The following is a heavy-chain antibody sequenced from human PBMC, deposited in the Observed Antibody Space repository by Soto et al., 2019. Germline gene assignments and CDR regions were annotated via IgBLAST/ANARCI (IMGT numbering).Heavy chain of an antibody. D-gene: IGHD3-22*01. CDR3: ARPAGDYYDSSGYYVFDY. Sequence: SVKVSCKASGGTFSSYAISWVRQAPGQGLEWMGGIIPIFGTANYAQKFQGRVTITADESTSTAYMELSSLRSEDTAVYYCARPAGDYYDSSGYYVFDYWGQGTLVTVSS. J-gene: IGHJ4*02. CDR2: IIPIFGTA. V-gene: IGHV1-69*13. CDR1: GGTFSSYA.